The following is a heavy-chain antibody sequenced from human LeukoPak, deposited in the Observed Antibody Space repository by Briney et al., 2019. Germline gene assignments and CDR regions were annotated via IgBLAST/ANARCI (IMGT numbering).Heavy chain of an antibody. D-gene: IGHD1-26*01. Sequence: SETLSLTCTVSGGSISSYYWSWIRQPPGKGLEWIGYIYYSGSTNYNPSLKSRVTISVDTSKNQFSLKLSSVTAADTAVYYCAGGGGGSYLDAFDIWGQGTMVTVSS. CDR2: IYYSGST. J-gene: IGHJ3*02. V-gene: IGHV4-59*08. CDR3: AGGGGGSYLDAFDI. CDR1: GGSISSYY.